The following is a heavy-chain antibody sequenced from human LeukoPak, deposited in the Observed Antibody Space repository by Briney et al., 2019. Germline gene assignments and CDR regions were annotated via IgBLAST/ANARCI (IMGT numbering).Heavy chain of an antibody. Sequence: SVKVSCKASGGTFSSYAISWVRQAPGQGLEWMGGIIPIFGTANYAQKFQGRVTITADKSTSTAYMELSSLRSEDTAVYYCAGAQWPHYYYYYMDVWGKGTTVTVSS. V-gene: IGHV1-69*06. CDR1: GGTFSSYA. CDR3: AGAQWPHYYYYYMDV. CDR2: IIPIFGTA. J-gene: IGHJ6*03. D-gene: IGHD6-19*01.